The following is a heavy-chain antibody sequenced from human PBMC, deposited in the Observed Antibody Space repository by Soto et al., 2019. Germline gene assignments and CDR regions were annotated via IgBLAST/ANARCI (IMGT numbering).Heavy chain of an antibody. CDR3: AKLKGGPGRFYGMDD. D-gene: IGHD1-26*01. J-gene: IGHJ6*02. CDR2: ISSGGGTT. Sequence: DEQLVESGGGSLQPGGSLRLSCAASGVSFRNYAMTWVRQSPGKGLEWVSLISSGGGTTHYADSVKGRFSISRDNSQNMLYLHMSGLRGEDTALYYCAKLKGGPGRFYGMDDWGQGTMVIVSS. CDR1: GVSFRNYA. V-gene: IGHV3-23*04.